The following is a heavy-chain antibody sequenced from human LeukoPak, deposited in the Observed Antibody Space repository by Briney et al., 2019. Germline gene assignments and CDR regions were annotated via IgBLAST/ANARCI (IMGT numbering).Heavy chain of an antibody. Sequence: GGSLRLSCAASGFTFSSYGMSWIRQAPGKGLEWVSLISGSGGSTYYTDSVKGRFTVSRDNSKNTLYLQMNSLRAEDTAVYFCARGRDGYKYWGQGTLVTVSS. V-gene: IGHV3-23*01. D-gene: IGHD5-24*01. CDR2: ISGSGGST. CDR1: GFTFSSYG. CDR3: ARGRDGYKY. J-gene: IGHJ4*02.